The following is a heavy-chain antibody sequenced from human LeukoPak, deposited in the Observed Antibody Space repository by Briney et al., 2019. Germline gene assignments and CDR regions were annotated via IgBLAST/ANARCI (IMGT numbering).Heavy chain of an antibody. J-gene: IGHJ4*02. Sequence: ASVKVSCKASGYTFTSYDTNWVRQATGQGLEWMGWMNPNSGNTGYAQKFQGRVTMTEDTSTDTAYMELSSLRSEDTAVYYCATEPRLHYDSSGYNWGQGTLVTVSS. D-gene: IGHD3-22*01. CDR3: ATEPRLHYDSSGYN. V-gene: IGHV1-8*01. CDR2: MNPNSGNT. CDR1: GYTFTSYD.